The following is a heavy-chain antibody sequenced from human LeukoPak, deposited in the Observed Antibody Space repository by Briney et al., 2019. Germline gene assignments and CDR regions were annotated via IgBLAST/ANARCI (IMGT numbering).Heavy chain of an antibody. CDR1: GFTFSSYG. J-gene: IGHJ6*03. CDR3: AKAGGDQPYYYYYYYMDV. CDR2: ISGSGGST. Sequence: GGSLRLSCATSGFTFSSYGMSWVRQAPGKGLEWVSAISGSGGSTYYADSVKGRFTISRDNSKNTLYLQMNSLRAEDTAVYYCAKAGGDQPYYYYYYYMDVWGKGTTVTISS. V-gene: IGHV3-23*01. D-gene: IGHD4-17*01.